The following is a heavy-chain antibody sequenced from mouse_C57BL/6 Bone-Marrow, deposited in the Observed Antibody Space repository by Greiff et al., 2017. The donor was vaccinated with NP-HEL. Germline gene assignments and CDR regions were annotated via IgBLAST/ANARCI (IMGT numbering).Heavy chain of an antibody. J-gene: IGHJ4*01. CDR3: ASHDAYYAMDY. V-gene: IGHV1-64*01. CDR1: GYTFTSYW. D-gene: IGHD2-3*01. Sequence: QVQLQQSGAELVKPGASVKLSCKASGYTFTSYWMHWVKQRPGQGLEWIGMIHPNSGSTNYNEKFKSKATLTVDKSSSTAYMQLSSLTSEDSAVYYCASHDAYYAMDYWGQGTSVTVSS. CDR2: IHPNSGST.